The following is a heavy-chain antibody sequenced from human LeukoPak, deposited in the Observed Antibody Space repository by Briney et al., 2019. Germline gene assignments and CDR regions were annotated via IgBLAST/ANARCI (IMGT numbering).Heavy chain of an antibody. CDR1: GYTFTGYY. J-gene: IGHJ4*02. CDR2: INPNSGGT. Sequence: ASVKVSCKASGYTFTGYYMHWVRQAPGQGLEWMGWINPNSGGTNYAQKFQGWVTMTRDKSISTAYMELSRLRSDDTAVYYCARVKQQRGSLLGYWGQGTLVTVSS. CDR3: ARVKQQRGSLLGY. D-gene: IGHD6-13*01. V-gene: IGHV1-2*04.